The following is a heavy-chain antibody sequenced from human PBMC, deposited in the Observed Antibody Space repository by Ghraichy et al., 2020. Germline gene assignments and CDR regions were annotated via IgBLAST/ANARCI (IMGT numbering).Heavy chain of an antibody. D-gene: IGHD2-2*01. Sequence: ASVKVSCKASGYTFTSYGISWVRQAPGQGLEWMGWISAYNGDTNYAQKLQGRVTMTTDTSTSTAYMELRSLRSDDTAVYYWARDEGGYCSSTSCYGGDYYYGMDVWGQGTTVTVSS. CDR3: ARDEGGYCSSTSCYGGDYYYGMDV. CDR2: ISAYNGDT. J-gene: IGHJ6*02. CDR1: GYTFTSYG. V-gene: IGHV1-18*01.